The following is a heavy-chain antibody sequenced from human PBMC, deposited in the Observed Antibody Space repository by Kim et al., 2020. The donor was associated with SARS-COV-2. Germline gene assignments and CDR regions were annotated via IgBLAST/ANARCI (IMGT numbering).Heavy chain of an antibody. Sequence: AVSVKSRATISPDTSRNQVSLQLNSVTPDDTAIYYCARGAIAVAGPRLPDYWGQGTLVTVSS. J-gene: IGHJ4*02. V-gene: IGHV6-1*01. CDR3: ARGAIAVAGPRLPDY. D-gene: IGHD6-19*01.